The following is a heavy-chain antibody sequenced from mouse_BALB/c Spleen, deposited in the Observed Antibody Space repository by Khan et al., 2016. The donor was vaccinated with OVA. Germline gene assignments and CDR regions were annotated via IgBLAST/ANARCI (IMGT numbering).Heavy chain of an antibody. CDR2: IWSDGTI. CDR1: GYSLTNYG. V-gene: IGHV2-6-1*01. CDR3: ARQPYYDYYVMDY. D-gene: IGHD2-10*01. J-gene: IGHJ4*01. Sequence: VELVESGPGLVAPSQTLSITCTISGYSLTNYGVHWVRQPPGKGLEWLVVIWSDGTITNCSVLISRLSIIKDNSKSQVLLKMNSLQTDDTAMYYCARQPYYDYYVMDYWGQGTSVTVSS.